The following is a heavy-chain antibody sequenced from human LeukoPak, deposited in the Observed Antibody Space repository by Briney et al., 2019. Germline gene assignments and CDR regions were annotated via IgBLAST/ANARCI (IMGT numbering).Heavy chain of an antibody. CDR1: GFTFSSYA. J-gene: IGHJ4*02. D-gene: IGHD1-26*01. CDR3: AREAFLVGATFDY. Sequence: GGSLRLSCAASGFTFSSYAMSWVRQAPGKGLEWVANIKQDGSEKYYVDSVKGRFTISRDNAKNSLYLQMNSLRAEDTAVYYCAREAFLVGATFDYWGQGTLVTVSS. CDR2: IKQDGSEK. V-gene: IGHV3-7*01.